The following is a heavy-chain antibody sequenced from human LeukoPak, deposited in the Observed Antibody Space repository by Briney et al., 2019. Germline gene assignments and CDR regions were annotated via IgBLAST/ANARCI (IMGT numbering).Heavy chain of an antibody. V-gene: IGHV3-7*01. J-gene: IGHJ4*02. Sequence: GGSLRLSCAASGFTFSAYLMTWVRQAPGKGLAWVANIIEGEDVKYYVDSVKGRFTISRDNTKNSLYLQMTSLRADDTAVYYCARVGKNGWDFDHWGQGNLVTVSS. CDR3: ARVGKNGWDFDH. D-gene: IGHD6-19*01. CDR2: IIEGEDVK. CDR1: GFTFSAYL.